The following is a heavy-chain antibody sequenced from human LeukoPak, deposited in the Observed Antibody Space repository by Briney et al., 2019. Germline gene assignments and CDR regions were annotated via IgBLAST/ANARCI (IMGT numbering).Heavy chain of an antibody. D-gene: IGHD3-22*01. Sequence: ASVKVSCKASGYTFTGYYMHWVRQAPGQGLEWMGWINPNSGGTNYAQKFQGRVTITADESTSTAYMELSSLRSEDTAVYYCARGYYDSSGYYYFDYWGQGTLVTVSS. CDR2: INPNSGGT. J-gene: IGHJ4*02. CDR3: ARGYYDSSGYYYFDY. V-gene: IGHV1-2*02. CDR1: GYTFTGYY.